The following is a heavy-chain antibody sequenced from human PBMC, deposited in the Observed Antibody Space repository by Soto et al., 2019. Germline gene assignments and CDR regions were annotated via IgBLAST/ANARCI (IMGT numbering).Heavy chain of an antibody. V-gene: IGHV3-48*02. CDR2: ISSRSYTI. D-gene: IGHD6-6*01. CDR3: ARGGSSSDNGMDV. Sequence: EVQLVESGGGLVQPGGSLRLSCAASGFSFSTYSINWVRQAPGKGLEWVSYISSRSYTIYYVDSVKGRFTISRDNAKNSLYLQRNSLRDEDTAVYYCARGGSSSDNGMDVWGQGTTVTVSS. CDR1: GFSFSTYS. J-gene: IGHJ6*02.